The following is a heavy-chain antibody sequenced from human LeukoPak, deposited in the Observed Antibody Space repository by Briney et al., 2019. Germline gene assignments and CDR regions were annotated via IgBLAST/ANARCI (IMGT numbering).Heavy chain of an antibody. CDR1: GDSIMNGGYY. V-gene: IGHV4-31*03. CDR2: IFHTGST. Sequence: SQTLSLTCTVSGDSIMNGGYYWSWVRQHPGKGLEWIGYIFHTGSTYYNPSLKSRVTLSVDTSKNQFSLQLTSVTAADTAVYYCVRDPQKYFFDYWGQGSLVIVFS. CDR3: VRDPQKYFFDY. J-gene: IGHJ4*02.